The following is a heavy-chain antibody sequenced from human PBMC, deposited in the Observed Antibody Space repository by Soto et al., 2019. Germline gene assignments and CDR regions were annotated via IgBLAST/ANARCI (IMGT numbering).Heavy chain of an antibody. CDR3: ERVLVYWSSTSCFKISYAFDI. Sequence: SLMLCLPCTACGGCISIYDWGWFLQPTGKGLEWIGYIYYSGSTNYNPSLKSRVTISVDTSKNQFSLKLSSVSAADTAVYYCERVLVYWSSTSCFKISYAFDIWGPGTMV. D-gene: IGHD2-2*01. V-gene: IGHV4-59*01. CDR2: IYYSGST. CDR1: GGCISIYD. J-gene: IGHJ3*02.